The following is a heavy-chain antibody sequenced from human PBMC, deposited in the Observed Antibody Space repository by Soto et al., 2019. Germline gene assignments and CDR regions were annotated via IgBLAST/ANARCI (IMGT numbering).Heavy chain of an antibody. J-gene: IGHJ4*02. CDR2: INPSDGST. Sequence: GASVKVSCKASGYIFVNYHVHWVRQAPGQGLEWMGIINPSDGSTSYAEKLQGRVTMTTDTSTSTVYMELSSLRSVDMAVYYCARDAAVGKTTRSQLDSWGQGTLVTVSS. CDR1: GYIFVNYH. V-gene: IGHV1-46*01. D-gene: IGHD1-26*01. CDR3: ARDAAVGKTTRSQLDS.